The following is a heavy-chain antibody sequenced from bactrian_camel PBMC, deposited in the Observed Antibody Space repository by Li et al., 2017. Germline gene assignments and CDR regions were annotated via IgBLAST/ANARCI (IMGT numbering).Heavy chain of an antibody. CDR1: GITFSRHD. Sequence: EVQLVESGGGLVQPGESLRLSCVASGITFSRHDMSWVRQAPGKEVEGIAVIDNDSSTEYAASVQGRATISQDNAKNMMYLEINSLKPDDSGLYRCAPAGRSYVDINCRASLGQGTQVTVS. D-gene: IGHD7*01. CDR2: IDNDSST. J-gene: IGHJ4*01. V-gene: IGHV3S10*01.